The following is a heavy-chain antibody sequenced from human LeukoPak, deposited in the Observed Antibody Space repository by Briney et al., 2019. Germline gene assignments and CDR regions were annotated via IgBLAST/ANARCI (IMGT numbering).Heavy chain of an antibody. D-gene: IGHD5-12*01. Sequence: PSETLSLTCTVSGGSISSGGYYWSWLRQHPGKGLVWIGYIYYSGSTYYNPSLKSRVTISVDTSKKQFSLKLSSVPAADTAVYYCARYGGYSGYDPATDAFDIWGQGTMVTVSS. CDR2: IYYSGST. CDR1: GGSISSGGYY. J-gene: IGHJ3*02. CDR3: ARYGGYSGYDPATDAFDI. V-gene: IGHV4-31*03.